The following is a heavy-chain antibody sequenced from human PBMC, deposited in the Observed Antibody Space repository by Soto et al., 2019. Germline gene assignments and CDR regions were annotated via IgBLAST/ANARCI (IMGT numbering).Heavy chain of an antibody. Sequence: EVQLLESGGILVQPGGSLRLACAASGFTFSGYGMNWVRQAPGKGLEWVSSISDSGGSTYYADSVRGRFTISRDNSKNTLYLEMNSVRDEDTALYFCAKRVAYSSSTRYFDHWGPGTLVTVSS. V-gene: IGHV3-23*01. D-gene: IGHD6-6*01. CDR2: ISDSGGST. CDR3: AKRVAYSSSTRYFDH. J-gene: IGHJ4*02. CDR1: GFTFSGYG.